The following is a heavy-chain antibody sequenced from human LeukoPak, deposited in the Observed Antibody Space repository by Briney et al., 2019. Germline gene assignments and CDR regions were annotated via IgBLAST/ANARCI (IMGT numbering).Heavy chain of an antibody. Sequence: SETLSLTCTVSGGSISSSSYYWGWIRQPPGKGLEWIGSIYYSGSTYYNPSLKSRVTISVDTSKNQFSLKLSSVTAADTAVYYCARHPSIAVEYWYFDLWGRGTLVTVSS. CDR2: IYYSGST. D-gene: IGHD6-19*01. J-gene: IGHJ2*01. CDR1: GGSISSSSYY. CDR3: ARHPSIAVEYWYFDL. V-gene: IGHV4-39*01.